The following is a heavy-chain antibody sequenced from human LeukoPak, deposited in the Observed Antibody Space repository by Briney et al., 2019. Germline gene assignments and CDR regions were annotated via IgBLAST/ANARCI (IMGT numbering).Heavy chain of an antibody. CDR3: ARAEDVVVVADTGAFDI. CDR2: IIPILGIA. J-gene: IGHJ3*02. V-gene: IGHV1-69*04. CDR1: GGTFSSYA. D-gene: IGHD2-15*01. Sequence: VASVKVSCKASGGTFSSYAISWVRQAPGQGLEWMGRIIPILGIANYAQKFQGRVTITADKSTSTAYMELSSLRSEDTAVYYCARAEDVVVVADTGAFDIWGQGTMVTVSS.